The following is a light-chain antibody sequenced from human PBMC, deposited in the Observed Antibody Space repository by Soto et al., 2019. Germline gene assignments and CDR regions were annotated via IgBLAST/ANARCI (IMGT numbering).Light chain of an antibody. Sequence: EIVMTQSPATLSVSPGERATLSCRASQSVSSNLAWYQQKPGQAPRLLIYGASTRATGIPARFSGSGSGTEFILTISSRQSEDFAVYYCQQYNNWPRTFGQGTKVEIK. CDR2: GAS. CDR1: QSVSSN. CDR3: QQYNNWPRT. V-gene: IGKV3-15*01. J-gene: IGKJ1*01.